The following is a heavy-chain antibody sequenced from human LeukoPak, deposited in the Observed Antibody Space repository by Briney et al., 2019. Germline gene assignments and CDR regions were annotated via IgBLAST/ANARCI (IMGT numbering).Heavy chain of an antibody. CDR3: ARLLSHGYGPNRYFDY. J-gene: IGHJ4*02. Sequence: GGSVKISCKGSGYKFTNYWIGWVRQMPGKGLEWMGIIYPADSDTRYNPSFQGQVTISADRSFSTAYLQWSSLKASDTAMYYCARLLSHGYGPNRYFDYWGQGTLVTVSS. CDR2: IYPADSDT. V-gene: IGHV5-51*01. D-gene: IGHD5-18*01. CDR1: GYKFTNYW.